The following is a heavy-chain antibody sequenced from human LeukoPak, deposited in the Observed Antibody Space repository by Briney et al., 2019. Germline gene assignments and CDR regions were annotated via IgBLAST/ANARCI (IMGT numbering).Heavy chain of an antibody. CDR3: ARDWGSGVGIDY. D-gene: IGHD3-10*01. Sequence: GGSLRLSCAASGFTFSSLWMSWVRQAPGKGLEWVANLKEDGSEKYYVDSVKGRFTISRDNAKNSLYLQMNSLRAEDTAVYYCARDWGSGVGIDYWGQGTLVTVSS. V-gene: IGHV3-7*01. CDR2: LKEDGSEK. CDR1: GFTFSSLW. J-gene: IGHJ4*02.